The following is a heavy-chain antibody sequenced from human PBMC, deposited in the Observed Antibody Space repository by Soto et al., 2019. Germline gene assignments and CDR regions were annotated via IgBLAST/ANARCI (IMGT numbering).Heavy chain of an antibody. V-gene: IGHV4-34*01. CDR3: ARGYEYQLPNNWFDP. CDR2: INHSGST. Sequence: SETLSLTCAVYGWSFSVYYWSWIRQPPGKGLEWIGKINHSGSTNYNPSLKSRVTISVDTSKNQFSLKLSSVTAADTAVYYCARGYEYQLPNNWFDPWGQGTLVTVSS. J-gene: IGHJ5*02. CDR1: GWSFSVYY. D-gene: IGHD2-2*01.